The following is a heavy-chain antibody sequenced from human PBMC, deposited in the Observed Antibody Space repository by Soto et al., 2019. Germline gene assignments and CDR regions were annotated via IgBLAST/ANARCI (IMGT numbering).Heavy chain of an antibody. CDR3: ATSLPTAVNNGLDV. J-gene: IGHJ6*02. D-gene: IGHD2-2*01. CDR1: GFTFSDNA. CDR2: ISDGGDST. V-gene: IGHV3-23*01. Sequence: GGSLRLSCGASGFTFSDNAMTWVRQAPGKGLEWVSSISDGGDSTYYADSVKGRFAVSRDNSRNTLFLHMNSLGAEDTAVYYCATSLPTAVNNGLDVWGQGTSVTVSS.